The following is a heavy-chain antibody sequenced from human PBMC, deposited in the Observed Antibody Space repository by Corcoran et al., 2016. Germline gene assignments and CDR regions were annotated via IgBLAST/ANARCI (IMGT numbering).Heavy chain of an antibody. CDR1: GFTFSGSA. CDR2: IRSKANSYAT. V-gene: IGHV3-73*02. Sequence: EVQLVESGGGLVQPGGSLKLSCAASGFTFSGSAMHWVRQASGKGLEWVGRIRSKANSYATAYAASLKGRFTISRDDSKNTAYLQMNSLKTEDTAVYYCTRHDPRTSRVAVAGMRFDPWGQGTLVTVSS. CDR3: TRHDPRTSRVAVAGMRFDP. J-gene: IGHJ5*02. D-gene: IGHD6-19*01.